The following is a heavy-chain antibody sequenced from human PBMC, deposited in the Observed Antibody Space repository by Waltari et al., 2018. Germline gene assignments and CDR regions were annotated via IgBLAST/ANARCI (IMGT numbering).Heavy chain of an antibody. V-gene: IGHV1-69*01. D-gene: IGHD3-3*01. CDR2: IIPIFGTA. Sequence: GGTFSSYAISWVRQAPGQGLEWMGGIIPIFGTANYAQKFQGRVTITADESTSTAYMELSSLRSEDTAVYYCARSRTIFGVVMGYYYMDVWGKGTTVTVSS. J-gene: IGHJ6*03. CDR1: GGTFSSYA. CDR3: ARSRTIFGVVMGYYYMDV.